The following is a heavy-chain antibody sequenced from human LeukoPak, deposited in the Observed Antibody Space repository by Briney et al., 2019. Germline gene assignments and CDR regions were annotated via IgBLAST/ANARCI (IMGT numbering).Heavy chain of an antibody. CDR2: INHSGST. J-gene: IGHJ5*02. Sequence: SETLSLTCAVYGGSFSGYYWSWIRQPPGKGLELIGEINHSGSTNYNPSLKSRVTISVDTSKNQFSLTLSSVTAADTAVYYCARVGFSSSWYVSYWFDPWGQGTLVTVSS. D-gene: IGHD6-13*01. CDR3: ARVGFSSSWYVSYWFDP. V-gene: IGHV4-34*01. CDR1: GGSFSGYY.